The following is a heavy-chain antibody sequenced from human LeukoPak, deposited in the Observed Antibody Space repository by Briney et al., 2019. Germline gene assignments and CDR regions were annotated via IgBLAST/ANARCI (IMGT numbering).Heavy chain of an antibody. CDR1: GGTFSSYA. Sequence: ASVKVSCKASGGTFSSYATSWVRQAPGQGLEWMGIINLSGGSTTYAQKFQGRVTMTRDTSTSTVYMELSSLRSEGTAVYYCARDIKVEMATITDYWGQGTLVTVSS. J-gene: IGHJ4*02. CDR2: INLSGGST. CDR3: ARDIKVEMATITDY. V-gene: IGHV1-46*01. D-gene: IGHD5-24*01.